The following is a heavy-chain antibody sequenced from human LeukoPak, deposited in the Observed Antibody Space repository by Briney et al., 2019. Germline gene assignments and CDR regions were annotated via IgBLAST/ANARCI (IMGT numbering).Heavy chain of an antibody. CDR2: INSDGSST. V-gene: IGHV3-74*03. D-gene: IGHD6-13*01. Sequence: GGSLRLSCAASGFAFSSDWMHWVRQAPGKGLVWVSRINSDGSSTTYADSVKGRFTISRGNSKNTLYLQMNSLRAEGTAVYYCARAGYSSSWTFYYYYYGMDVWGQGTTVTVSS. J-gene: IGHJ6*02. CDR3: ARAGYSSSWTFYYYYYGMDV. CDR1: GFAFSSDW.